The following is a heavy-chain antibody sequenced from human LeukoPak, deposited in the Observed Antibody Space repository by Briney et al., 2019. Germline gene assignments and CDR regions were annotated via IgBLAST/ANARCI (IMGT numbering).Heavy chain of an antibody. CDR1: GYSFTSYW. CDR3: ARRMLHYESGGYYYYFDF. D-gene: IGHD3-22*01. J-gene: IGHJ4*02. Sequence: EPGESLKISCKGSGYSFTSYWIGWVRQMPGKGLEWMGIIYPGDSDTTYSPSFQGQVTFSADKSIRTAYLQWISLKASDTAMYYCARRMLHYESGGYYYYFDFWGQGTLVTVSS. V-gene: IGHV5-51*03. CDR2: IYPGDSDT.